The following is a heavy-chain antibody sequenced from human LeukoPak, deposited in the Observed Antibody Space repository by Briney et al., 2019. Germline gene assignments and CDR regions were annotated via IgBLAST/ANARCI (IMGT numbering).Heavy chain of an antibody. CDR1: GFTFSSYG. V-gene: IGHV3-53*01. CDR3: ASLELGYWYFDL. Sequence: GGSLRLSCAASGFTFSSYGMHWVRQAPGKGLEWVSVIYSGGSTYYADSVKGRFTISRDNSKNTLYLQMNSLRAEDTAVYYCASLELGYWYFDLWGRGTLVTVSS. J-gene: IGHJ2*01. D-gene: IGHD7-27*01. CDR2: IYSGGST.